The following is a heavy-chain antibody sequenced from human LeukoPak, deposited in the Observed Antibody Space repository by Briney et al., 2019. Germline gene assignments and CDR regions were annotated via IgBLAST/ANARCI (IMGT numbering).Heavy chain of an antibody. V-gene: IGHV3-74*01. CDR2: ISSDGSSA. J-gene: IGHJ4*02. CDR1: GFTFSNYW. Sequence: GGSLRLSCASSGFTFSNYWMHWVRQAPGKGVVWVSRISSDGSSATYADSVKGRFTISRDNAKNTLYLQMSRLRAEDTAVYYCARERKGIAVAGHFDYWGQGTLVTVSS. D-gene: IGHD6-19*01. CDR3: ARERKGIAVAGHFDY.